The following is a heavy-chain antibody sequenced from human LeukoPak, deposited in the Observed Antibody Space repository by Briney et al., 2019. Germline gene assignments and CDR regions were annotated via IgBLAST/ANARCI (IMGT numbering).Heavy chain of an antibody. D-gene: IGHD2-2*01. J-gene: IGHJ6*02. CDR3: ARQFLVPADGYYYGMDV. Sequence: SETLYLTCTVSGGSISSSSYYWGWIRQPPGKGLEWIGSIYYSGSTYYNPSLKSRVTISVDTSKNQFSLKLSSVTAADTAVYYCARQFLVPADGYYYGMDVWGQGTTVTVSS. CDR1: GGSISSSSYY. CDR2: IYYSGST. V-gene: IGHV4-39*01.